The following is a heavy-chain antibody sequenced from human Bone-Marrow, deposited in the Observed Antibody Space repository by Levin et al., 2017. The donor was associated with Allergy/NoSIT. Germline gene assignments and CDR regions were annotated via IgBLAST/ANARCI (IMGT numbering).Heavy chain of an antibody. CDR1: GYTFTSYG. V-gene: IGHV1-18*01. J-gene: IGHJ4*02. CDR3: ARDHCSGGSCSLGLDY. D-gene: IGHD2-15*01. CDR2: ISAYNGNT. Sequence: ASVKVSCKASGYTFTSYGISWVRQAPGQGLEWMGWISAYNGNTNYAQKLQGRVTMTTDTSTSTAYMELRSLRSDDTAVYYCARDHCSGGSCSLGLDYWGQGTLVTVSS.